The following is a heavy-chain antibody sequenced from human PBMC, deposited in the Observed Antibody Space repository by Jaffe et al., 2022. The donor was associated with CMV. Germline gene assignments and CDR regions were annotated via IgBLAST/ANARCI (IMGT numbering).Heavy chain of an antibody. CDR2: ISGSGGST. CDR1: GFTFSSYA. Sequence: EVQLLESGGGLVQPGGSLRLSCAASGFTFSSYAMSWVRQAPGKGLEWVSAISGSGGSTYYADSVKGRFTISRDNSKNTLYLQMNSLRAEDTAVYYCAKGHDFWSGYYKGWFDPWGQGTLVTVSS. CDR3: AKGHDFWSGYYKGWFDP. J-gene: IGHJ5*02. D-gene: IGHD3-3*01. V-gene: IGHV3-23*01.